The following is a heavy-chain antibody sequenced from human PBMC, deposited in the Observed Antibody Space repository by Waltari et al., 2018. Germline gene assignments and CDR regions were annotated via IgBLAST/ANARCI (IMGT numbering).Heavy chain of an antibody. CDR2: SDPGDSDT. D-gene: IGHD6-19*01. CDR3: ARLRLAVAGPEEY. CDR1: GYSFTSYW. Sequence: EVQLVQSGAEVKKPGESLKISCKGSGYSFTSYWIGWVRQMPGKGLEWMCLSDPGDSDTRSSPSFQGQVTISADKSISTAYLQWSSLKASDTAMYYCARLRLAVAGPEEYWGQGTLVTVSS. V-gene: IGHV5-51*01. J-gene: IGHJ4*02.